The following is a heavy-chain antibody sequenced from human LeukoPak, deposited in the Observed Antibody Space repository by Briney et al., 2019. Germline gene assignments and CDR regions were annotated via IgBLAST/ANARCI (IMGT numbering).Heavy chain of an antibody. D-gene: IGHD5-12*01. CDR1: GGSISSGSYY. CDR2: IYTSGST. Sequence: PSETLSLTCTVSGGSISSGSYYWSWIRQPAGKGLEWIGRIYTSGSTNYNPSLKSRVTISVDPSKNQFSLKLSSVTAADTAVYYCARAVRYDHPRLWVAFDIWGQGTMVTVSS. CDR3: ARAVRYDHPRLWVAFDI. V-gene: IGHV4-61*02. J-gene: IGHJ3*02.